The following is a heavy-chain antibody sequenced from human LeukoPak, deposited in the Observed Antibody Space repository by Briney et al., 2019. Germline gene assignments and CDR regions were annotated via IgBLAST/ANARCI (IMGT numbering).Heavy chain of an antibody. CDR2: INHSGST. V-gene: IGHV4-34*01. CDR3: ARIRWHRGAALDI. CDR1: GGSFSGYY. J-gene: IGHJ3*02. Sequence: SETLSLTCAVYGGSFSGYYWSWIRQPPGKWLEWIGDINHSGSTNYNPSLKSRVTISVDTSKNQFSLKLSSVTAADTAVYYCARIRWHRGAALDIWGQGTMVTVSS. D-gene: IGHD5-24*01.